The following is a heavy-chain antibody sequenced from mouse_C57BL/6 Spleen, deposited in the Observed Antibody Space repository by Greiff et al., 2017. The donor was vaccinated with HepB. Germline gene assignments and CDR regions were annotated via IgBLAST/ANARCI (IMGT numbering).Heavy chain of an antibody. V-gene: IGHV1-15*01. CDR1: GYTFTDYE. J-gene: IGHJ4*01. CDR3: TRPITTVVAPYYAMDY. CDR2: IDPETGGT. D-gene: IGHD1-1*01. Sequence: VQLQQSGAELVRPGASVTLSCKASGYTFTDYEMHWVKQTPVHGLEWIGAIDPETGGTAYNQKFKGKAILTADKSSSTAYMELRSLTSEDSALYYCTRPITTVVAPYYAMDYWGQGTSVTVSS.